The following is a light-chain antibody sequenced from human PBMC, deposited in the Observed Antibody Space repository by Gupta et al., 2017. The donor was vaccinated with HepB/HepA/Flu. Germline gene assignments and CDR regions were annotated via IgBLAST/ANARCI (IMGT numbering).Light chain of an antibody. Sequence: QSVLTQPPSASGTPGQRVTISCSGSSSNIGSNTVNWYQQLPGTAPKLLIYTNHQRPSGVPDRFSGSKSGTSASLAISGLQSEDKADYYCATWDDSLNGVVFGGGTKLTVL. CDR3: ATWDDSLNGVV. CDR1: SSNIGSNT. J-gene: IGLJ2*01. CDR2: TNH. V-gene: IGLV1-44*01.